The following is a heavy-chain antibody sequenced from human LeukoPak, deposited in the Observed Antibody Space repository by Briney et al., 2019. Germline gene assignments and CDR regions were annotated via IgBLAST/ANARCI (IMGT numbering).Heavy chain of an antibody. CDR1: GGPISSSSYY. CDR3: ARDLMPKTGSSGYYHSGFDY. D-gene: IGHD3-22*01. CDR2: IYYSGST. V-gene: IGHV4-39*07. J-gene: IGHJ4*02. Sequence: SETLSLTCTVSGGPISSSSYYWGWIRQPPGKGLEWIGSIYYSGSTYYNPSLKSRVTISVDTSKNQFSLKLSSVTAADTAVYYCARDLMPKTGSSGYYHSGFDYWGQGTLVTVSS.